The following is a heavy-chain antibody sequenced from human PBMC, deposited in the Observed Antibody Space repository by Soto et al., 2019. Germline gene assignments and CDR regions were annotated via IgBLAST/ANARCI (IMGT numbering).Heavy chain of an antibody. CDR3: ARVGIAAAGTYYFDY. D-gene: IGHD6-13*01. J-gene: IGHJ4*02. CDR2: ISYDGSNK. Sequence: AGGSLRLSCAASGFTFSSYAMHWVRQAPGKGLEWVAVISYDGSNKYYADSVKGRFTISRDNSKNTLYLQMNSLRAEDTAVYYCARVGIAAAGTYYFDYWGQGTLVTVSS. V-gene: IGHV3-30-3*01. CDR1: GFTFSSYA.